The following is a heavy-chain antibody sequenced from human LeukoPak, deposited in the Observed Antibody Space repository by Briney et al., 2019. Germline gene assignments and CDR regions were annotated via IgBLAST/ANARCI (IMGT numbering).Heavy chain of an antibody. Sequence: SETLSLTCTVSGGSISSSSYYWGWIRQPPGKGLEWIGSSYYSGSTYYNPSLKSRVTISVDTSKNQFSLKLSSVTAAGTAVYYCARHNPTVTTSHYYYYMDVWGKGTSVTVSS. D-gene: IGHD4-17*01. CDR2: SYYSGST. CDR3: ARHNPTVTTSHYYYYMDV. V-gene: IGHV4-39*01. CDR1: GGSISSSSYY. J-gene: IGHJ6*03.